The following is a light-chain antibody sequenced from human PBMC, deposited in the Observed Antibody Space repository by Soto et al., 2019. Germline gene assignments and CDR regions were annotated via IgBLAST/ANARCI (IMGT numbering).Light chain of an antibody. Sequence: QAVVTQSPSASASLGASVKLTCTLSSGHSSYAIAWHQQQPEKGPRYLMKLNSDGSHSKGDGIPDRFSGSSSVAERYLTISSRQSEEEADYYCQTWGSGTVVFGGGAKL. J-gene: IGLJ2*01. CDR3: QTWGSGTVV. CDR2: LNSDGSH. CDR1: SGHSSYA. V-gene: IGLV4-69*01.